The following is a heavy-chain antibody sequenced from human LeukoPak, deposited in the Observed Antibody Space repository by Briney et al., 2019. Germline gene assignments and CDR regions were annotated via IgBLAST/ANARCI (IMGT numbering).Heavy chain of an antibody. Sequence: PSETLSLTCTVSGGSIDYFCTWIRQSAGAGLECIGRIHTSGTTYYNPSLRSRVSMSVDTSNNKFSLSLSSVTAADTAVYYCARDPAGHGRYFDYWGQGALVTVSS. V-gene: IGHV4-4*07. CDR3: ARDPAGHGRYFDY. CDR1: GGSIDYF. CDR2: IHTSGTT. J-gene: IGHJ4*02. D-gene: IGHD1-14*01.